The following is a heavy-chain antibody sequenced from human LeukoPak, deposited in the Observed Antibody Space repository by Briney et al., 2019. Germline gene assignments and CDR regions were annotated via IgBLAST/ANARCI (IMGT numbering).Heavy chain of an antibody. CDR3: AKGAARQDYYYGMDV. CDR2: IHNDGST. D-gene: IGHD6-6*01. Sequence: GGSLRLSCAASGFVVSSNYMNWVRQAPGKGLEWVSFIHNDGSTFYADSVKGRFTISKDNSKNTVYLQMNSLRIEDTAVYYCAKGAARQDYYYGMDVWGQGTTVTVSS. J-gene: IGHJ6*02. V-gene: IGHV3-53*01. CDR1: GFVVSSNY.